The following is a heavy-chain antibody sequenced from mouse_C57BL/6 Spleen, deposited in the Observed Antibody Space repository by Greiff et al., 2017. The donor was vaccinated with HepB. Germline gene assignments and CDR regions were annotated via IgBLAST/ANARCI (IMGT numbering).Heavy chain of an antibody. CDR3: TRELYYYGSGYFDV. CDR2: ISSGGDYI. Sequence: EVKVEESGEGLVKPGGSLKLSCAASGFTFSSYAMSWVRQTPEKRLEWVAYISSGGDYIYYADTVKGRFTISRDNARNTLYLQMSSLKSEDTAMYYCTRELYYYGSGYFDVWGTGTTVTVSS. D-gene: IGHD1-1*01. V-gene: IGHV5-9-1*02. CDR1: GFTFSSYA. J-gene: IGHJ1*03.